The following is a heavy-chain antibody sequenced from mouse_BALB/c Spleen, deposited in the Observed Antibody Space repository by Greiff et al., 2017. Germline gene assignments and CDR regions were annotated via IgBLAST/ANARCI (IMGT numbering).Heavy chain of an antibody. CDR2: INSNGGST. D-gene: IGHD4-1*01. Sequence: EVKLKESGGGLVQPGGSLKLSCAASGFTFSSYGMSWVRQTPDKRLELVATINSNGGSTYYPDSVKGRFTISRDNAKNTLYLQMSSLKSEDTAMYYCAREDWAWFAYWGQGTLVTVSA. J-gene: IGHJ3*01. CDR3: AREDWAWFAY. V-gene: IGHV5-6-3*01. CDR1: GFTFSSYG.